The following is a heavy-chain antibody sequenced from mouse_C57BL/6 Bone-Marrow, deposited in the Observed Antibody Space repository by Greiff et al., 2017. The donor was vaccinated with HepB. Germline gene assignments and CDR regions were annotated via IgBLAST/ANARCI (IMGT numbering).Heavy chain of an antibody. CDR2: IDPSDSET. CDR3: ASGDYDTPAY. J-gene: IGHJ3*01. D-gene: IGHD2-4*01. CDR1: GYTFTSYW. Sequence: VQLQQSGAELVRPGSSVKLSCKASGYTFTSYWMHWVKQRPIQGLEWIGNIDPSDSETHYNQKFKDKATLTVDKSSSTAYMQLSSLTSEDSAVYYCASGDYDTPAYWGQGTLVTVSA. V-gene: IGHV1-52*01.